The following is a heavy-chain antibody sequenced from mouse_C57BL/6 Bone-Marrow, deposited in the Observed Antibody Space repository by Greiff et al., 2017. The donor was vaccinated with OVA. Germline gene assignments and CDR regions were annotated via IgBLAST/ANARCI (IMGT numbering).Heavy chain of an antibody. V-gene: IGHV1-15*01. CDR3: TRIDDGYHGYFDY. Sequence: QVQLQQSGAELVRPGASVTLSCKASGYTFTDYEMHWVKQTPVHGLEWIGAIDPETGGTDYNQKFKGKAIMTADKSSSTAYMELRSVTSEDSAVYYCTRIDDGYHGYFDYWGQGTTLTVSS. D-gene: IGHD2-3*01. CDR1: GYTFTDYE. J-gene: IGHJ2*01. CDR2: IDPETGGT.